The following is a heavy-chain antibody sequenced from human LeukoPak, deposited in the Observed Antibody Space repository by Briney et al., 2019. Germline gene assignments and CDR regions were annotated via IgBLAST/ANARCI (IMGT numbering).Heavy chain of an antibody. V-gene: IGHV4-61*02. CDR3: ARSRGSAMDY. D-gene: IGHD3-10*01. CDR1: GGSISSANYY. Sequence: PSETLSLTWTVSGGSISSANYYWRWIRHPAGKGLEWIGRIYTSGSTNYNPSLKSRVTVSLDTSKNQFSLKLNSVTAADTAVYYCARSRGSAMDYWGQGTLVTVSS. CDR2: IYTSGST. J-gene: IGHJ4*02.